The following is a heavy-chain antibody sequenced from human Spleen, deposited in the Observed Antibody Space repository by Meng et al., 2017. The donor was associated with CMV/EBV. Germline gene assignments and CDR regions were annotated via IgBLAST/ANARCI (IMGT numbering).Heavy chain of an antibody. D-gene: IGHD5-18*01. V-gene: IGHV4-59*01. CDR2: IYSSGST. CDR1: GASLSNYY. J-gene: IGHJ2*01. CDR3: ARHTDGSRYWYFDL. Sequence: VAGASLSNYYWSWIRQAPGKGLEWIGYIYSSGSTDYNPSLKSRVTISVDTSKGQFSLRLTSVTAADTAVYYCARHTDGSRYWYFDLWGRGTLVTVSS.